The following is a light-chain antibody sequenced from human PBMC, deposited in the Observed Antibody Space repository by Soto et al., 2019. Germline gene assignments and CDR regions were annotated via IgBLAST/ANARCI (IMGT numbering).Light chain of an antibody. CDR1: QSISND. V-gene: IGKV1-39*01. CDR3: QQSYTTPWT. J-gene: IGKJ1*01. Sequence: DIKMTQSPSSLSASVGDRVTITCRASQSISNDLNWYHQKAGKAPKLLIYSASSLQSGVPPRFSGSGSGTDFTLTISNLQPEDFATYYCQQSYTTPWTFGQGTKVEI. CDR2: SAS.